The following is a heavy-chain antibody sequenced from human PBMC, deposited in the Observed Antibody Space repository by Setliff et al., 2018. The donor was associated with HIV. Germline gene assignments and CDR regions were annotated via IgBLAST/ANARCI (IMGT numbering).Heavy chain of an antibody. CDR1: GGSVSTSSYY. V-gene: IGHV4-39*07. CDR2: ISYRGTT. Sequence: SETLSLTCTVSGGSVSTSSYYWGWIRQPPGKGLEYIGTISYRGTTHYNPSLKSRISMSVDTSKNQFSLELTSLTAADTAVYYCATRPRIAARPFDYWGQGMLVTVSS. CDR3: ATRPRIAARPFDY. D-gene: IGHD6-6*01. J-gene: IGHJ4*02.